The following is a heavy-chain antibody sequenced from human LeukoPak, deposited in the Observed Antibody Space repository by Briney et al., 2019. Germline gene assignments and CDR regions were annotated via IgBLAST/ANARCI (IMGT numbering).Heavy chain of an antibody. Sequence: ASVKVSCKASGYTFTSYYMHWVRQAPGQGLEWMGWINPNSGGTNYAQKFQGRVTMTRDTSISTAYMELSRLRSDDTAVYYCAIVGAAAGPTSNWFDPWGQGTLVTVSS. D-gene: IGHD6-13*01. V-gene: IGHV1-2*02. J-gene: IGHJ5*02. CDR2: INPNSGGT. CDR3: AIVGAAAGPTSNWFDP. CDR1: GYTFTSYY.